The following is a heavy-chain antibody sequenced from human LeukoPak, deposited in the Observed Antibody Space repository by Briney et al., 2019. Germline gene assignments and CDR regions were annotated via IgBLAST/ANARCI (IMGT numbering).Heavy chain of an antibody. D-gene: IGHD5-18*01. V-gene: IGHV6-1*01. J-gene: IGHJ4*02. CDR3: ARGYNYGFDY. Sequence: SQTLSLTCAISGDSVFSNSVAWNWIRQSPSRGLXWLGRTFHRSKWYNDYAVSVKSRVTINPDTSKNQFSLQLNSVTPEDTAVYYCARGYNYGFDYWGQGTLVTASS. CDR1: GDSVFSNSVA. CDR2: TFHRSKWYN.